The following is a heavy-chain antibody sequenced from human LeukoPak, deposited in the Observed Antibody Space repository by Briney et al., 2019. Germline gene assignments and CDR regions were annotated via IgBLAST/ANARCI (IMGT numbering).Heavy chain of an antibody. Sequence: GGSLRLSCAASGFTFSNYWMSWVRQAPGKGLEWVANINQDGDTKNYVDSVQGRFTISRDNAKNSLFLQMNSLRAEDTAVYYCAKDPFLVPAAMASGWGQGTLVTVSS. J-gene: IGHJ4*02. CDR3: AKDPFLVPAAMASG. D-gene: IGHD2-2*01. CDR2: INQDGDTK. V-gene: IGHV3-7*03. CDR1: GFTFSNYW.